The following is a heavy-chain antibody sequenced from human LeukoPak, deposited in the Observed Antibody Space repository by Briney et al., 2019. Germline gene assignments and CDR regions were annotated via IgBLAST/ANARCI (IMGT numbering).Heavy chain of an antibody. D-gene: IGHD1-26*01. J-gene: IGHJ4*02. CDR3: ARDCSGSYCDWGYFDY. V-gene: IGHV1-3*01. Sequence: KFQGRVTITRDTSASTAYMELSSLRSEDTAVYYCARDCSGSYCDWGYFDYWGQGTLVTVSS.